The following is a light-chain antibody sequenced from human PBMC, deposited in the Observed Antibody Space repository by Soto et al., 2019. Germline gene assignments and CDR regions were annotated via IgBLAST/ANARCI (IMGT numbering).Light chain of an antibody. CDR1: SSDVGGYNY. CDR2: DVS. J-gene: IGLJ2*01. V-gene: IGLV2-14*01. Sequence: QSALTQPASVSGSPGQSITISCTGTSSDVGGYNYVSWYQQHPGKAPKLMIYDVSNRPSWVSNRFSGSKSGNTASLTISGLPAEYEADYYCSSYTSSSALVVFGGGTKLTVL. CDR3: SSYTSSSALVV.